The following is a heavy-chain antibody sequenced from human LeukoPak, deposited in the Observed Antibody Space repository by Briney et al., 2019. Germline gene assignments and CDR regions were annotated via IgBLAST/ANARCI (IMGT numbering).Heavy chain of an antibody. Sequence: TGGSLRLSCAASGFTFSSYEMNWVRQAPGKGLQWVSDISSSGTTIYYADSVKGRFTISRDNAKNSLYLQMNSLRAEDTAVYYCARKYCSTTSRLFDNWGQGTLVTVSS. CDR1: GFTFSSYE. CDR3: ARKYCSTTSRLFDN. D-gene: IGHD2-2*01. V-gene: IGHV3-48*03. CDR2: ISSSGTTI. J-gene: IGHJ4*02.